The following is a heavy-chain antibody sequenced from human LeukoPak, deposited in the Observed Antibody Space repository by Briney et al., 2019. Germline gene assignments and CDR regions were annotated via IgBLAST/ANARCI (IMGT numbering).Heavy chain of an antibody. CDR3: VRQFDS. CDR2: INHSGST. Sequence: PSETLSLTCAVYGGSFSGYYWSWIRQPPGKGLEWIGEINHSGSTNYNPSLKNRVTISVDTSKNQFSLKLSSVTAADTAVYYCVRQFDSCGQGTLVTVSS. CDR1: GGSFSGYY. J-gene: IGHJ4*02. V-gene: IGHV4-34*01.